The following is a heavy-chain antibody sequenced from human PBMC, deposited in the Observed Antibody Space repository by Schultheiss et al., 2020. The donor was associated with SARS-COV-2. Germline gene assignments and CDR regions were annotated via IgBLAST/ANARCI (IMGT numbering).Heavy chain of an antibody. CDR1: GYTFTSYD. Sequence: ASVKVSCKASGYTFTSYDINWVRQATGQGLEWMGWMNPNSGNTYYAQKFQGRVTMTTDTSTSTAYMELSSLRSEDTAVYYCARGTTTPYYYYYYMDVWGKGTTVTVSS. D-gene: IGHD4-11*01. CDR3: ARGTTTPYYYYYYMDV. CDR2: MNPNSGNT. V-gene: IGHV1-8*01. J-gene: IGHJ6*03.